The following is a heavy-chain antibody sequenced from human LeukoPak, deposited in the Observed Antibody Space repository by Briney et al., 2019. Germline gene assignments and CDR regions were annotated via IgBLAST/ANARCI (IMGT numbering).Heavy chain of an antibody. V-gene: IGHV1-69*04. CDR2: IIPILGIA. Sequence: SVKVSCKASGGTFSSYAISWVRQAPGQGLEWMGRIIPILGIANYAQKFQGRVTITADKSTSTAYMELSSLRSEDTAVYYCARDGQVDGLDYWGQGTLVTVSS. CDR3: ARDGQVDGLDY. D-gene: IGHD6-19*01. CDR1: GGTFSSYA. J-gene: IGHJ4*02.